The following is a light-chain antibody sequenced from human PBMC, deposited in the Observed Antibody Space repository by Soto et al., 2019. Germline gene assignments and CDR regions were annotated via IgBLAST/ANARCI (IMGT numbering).Light chain of an antibody. CDR2: EVS. Sequence: QSALTQPASVSGSPGQSITISCTGTSSDVGGYNYVSWDQQHPGKAPKVMIYEVSNRPSGVSNRFSGSKSGNTASLTISGLEAEDEADYYCSSFTSSGTRVFGTGTKLTVL. J-gene: IGLJ1*01. V-gene: IGLV2-14*01. CDR3: SSFTSSGTRV. CDR1: SSDVGGYNY.